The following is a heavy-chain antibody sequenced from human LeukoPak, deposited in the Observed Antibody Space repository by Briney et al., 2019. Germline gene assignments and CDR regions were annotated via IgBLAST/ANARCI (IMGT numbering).Heavy chain of an antibody. J-gene: IGHJ4*02. D-gene: IGHD6-19*01. Sequence: GGSLRLSCAASGFTFSSYAMHGVRQAPGTGLEWVAVISYDGSNKYYADSVKGRFTISRDNSKNTLYLQMNSLRAEDTAVYYCARDMLDWIAVAGYFDYWGQGTLVTVSS. V-gene: IGHV3-30*04. CDR1: GFTFSSYA. CDR3: ARDMLDWIAVAGYFDY. CDR2: ISYDGSNK.